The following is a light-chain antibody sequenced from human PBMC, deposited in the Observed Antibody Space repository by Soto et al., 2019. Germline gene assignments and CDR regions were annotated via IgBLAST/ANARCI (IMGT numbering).Light chain of an antibody. CDR3: TSYAGNNNVV. V-gene: IGLV2-8*01. Sequence: QSALTQPPSASGSPGQSVTISCTGTSSDVGGYNYVSWYQHHPGKAPKLMIYEVSKRPSGVPDRFSGSKSGNTASLTVSGLQAEDEADYYCTSYAGNNNVVFGGGTKVTVL. CDR1: SSDVGGYNY. J-gene: IGLJ2*01. CDR2: EVS.